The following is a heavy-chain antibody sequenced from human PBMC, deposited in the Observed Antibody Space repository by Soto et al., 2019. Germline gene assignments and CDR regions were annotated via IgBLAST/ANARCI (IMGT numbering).Heavy chain of an antibody. CDR1: GFTFSASV. Sequence: EVQLLENGGGLVQPGGSLRLSCAASGFTFSASVMSWVRQAPGKGLEWVSSISNSGANTYYADPVKGRFTISRDNSNNTLSLRMNSLRAEDTALYYCARRSSIFPHYYYFMDLWGKGTTVTVSS. D-gene: IGHD6-13*01. CDR2: ISNSGANT. J-gene: IGHJ6*03. CDR3: ARRSSIFPHYYYFMDL. V-gene: IGHV3-23*01.